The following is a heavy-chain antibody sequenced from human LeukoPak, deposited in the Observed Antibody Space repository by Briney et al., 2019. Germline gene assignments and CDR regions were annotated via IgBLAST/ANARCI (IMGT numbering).Heavy chain of an antibody. Sequence: GGSLRLSCTASGFTFGDYAMSWVRQAPGKGLGWVGFIRSKAYGGTTEYAAAVKGRFTISRDDSKSTAYLQMNSLKTEDTAVYYCTRVSGSYYSDQYYFDYWGQGTLVTVSS. J-gene: IGHJ4*02. CDR1: GFTFGDYA. CDR3: TRVSGSYYSDQYYFDY. D-gene: IGHD1-26*01. CDR2: IRSKAYGGTT. V-gene: IGHV3-49*04.